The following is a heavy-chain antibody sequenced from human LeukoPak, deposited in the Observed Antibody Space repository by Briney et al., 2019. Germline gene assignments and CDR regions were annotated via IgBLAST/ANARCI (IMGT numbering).Heavy chain of an antibody. D-gene: IGHD6-19*01. Sequence: GGSLRLSCAASGFTFSSYAMHWVRQAPGKGLEWVAVISYDGSNKYYADSVKGRFTISRDNSKNTLYLQMNSLRAEDTAVYYCAKSGGGYSSGWFYWGQGTLVTVSS. CDR3: AKSGGGYSSGWFY. CDR1: GFTFSSYA. J-gene: IGHJ4*02. V-gene: IGHV3-30*18. CDR2: ISYDGSNK.